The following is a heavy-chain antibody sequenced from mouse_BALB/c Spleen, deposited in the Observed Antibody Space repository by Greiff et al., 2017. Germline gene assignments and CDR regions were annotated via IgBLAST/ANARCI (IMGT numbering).Heavy chain of an antibody. Sequence: VKLMESGAELAKPGASVKMSCKASGYTFTSYWMHWVKQRPGQGLEWIGYINPSTGYTEYNQKFKDKATLTADKSSSTAYMQLSSLTSEDSAVYYCAREGVWLRRGDWYFDVWGAGTTVTVSS. V-gene: IGHV1-7*01. D-gene: IGHD2-2*01. J-gene: IGHJ1*01. CDR3: AREGVWLRRGDWYFDV. CDR2: INPSTGYT. CDR1: GYTFTSYW.